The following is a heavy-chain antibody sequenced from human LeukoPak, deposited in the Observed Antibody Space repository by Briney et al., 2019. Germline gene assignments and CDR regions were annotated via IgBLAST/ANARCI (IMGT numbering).Heavy chain of an antibody. CDR3: ARVGPFWSGYSDDAFDI. J-gene: IGHJ3*02. Sequence: ASXKVSCKASGGTFSSYTISWVRQAPGQGLEWMGRIIPILGIANYAQKFQGRVTITAEKSRRKAYMERSSLRSEDTAVYYCARVGPFWSGYSDDAFDIWGQGTMVTVSS. CDR1: GGTFSSYT. D-gene: IGHD3-3*01. V-gene: IGHV1-69*02. CDR2: IIPILGIA.